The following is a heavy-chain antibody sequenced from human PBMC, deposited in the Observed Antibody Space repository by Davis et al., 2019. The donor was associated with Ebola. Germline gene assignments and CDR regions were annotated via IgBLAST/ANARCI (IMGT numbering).Heavy chain of an antibody. Sequence: AASVKVSCKASGYTFTRYGINWVRQAPGQGLEWMGWISAYNRDTNYAQKFQGRVTMTTDTSTSTVYMELSSLRSEDTAVYYCARGERLLRGDYWGQGTLVTVSS. V-gene: IGHV1-18*01. D-gene: IGHD1-26*01. CDR3: ARGERLLRGDY. CDR1: GYTFTRYG. J-gene: IGHJ4*02. CDR2: ISAYNRDT.